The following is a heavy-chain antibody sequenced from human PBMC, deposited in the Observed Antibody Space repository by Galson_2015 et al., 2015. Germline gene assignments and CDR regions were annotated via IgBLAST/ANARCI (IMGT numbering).Heavy chain of an antibody. CDR2: TYYTYRWYT. Sequence: CAISGDSVSGPTVAWNWIRQSPSRGLEWLGRTYYTYRWYTNYAMSVKRRITISPETSKNQVTLQLNSVTPEDTAVYYCAREVLNIFDSWGQGTLVTVSS. D-gene: IGHD3-9*01. V-gene: IGHV6-1*01. J-gene: IGHJ4*02. CDR3: AREVLNIFDS. CDR1: GDSVSGPTVA.